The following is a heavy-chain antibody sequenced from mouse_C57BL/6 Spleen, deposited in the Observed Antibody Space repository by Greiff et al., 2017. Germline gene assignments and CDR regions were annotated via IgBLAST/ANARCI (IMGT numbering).Heavy chain of an antibody. CDR3: ATYGSSRYAMDY. D-gene: IGHD1-1*01. CDR1: GSTFTSYW. J-gene: IGHJ4*01. CDR2: IDPSDSYT. Sequence: QVQLQQSGAELVMPGASVKLSCKASGSTFTSYWMHWVKQRPGQGLEWIGEIDPSDSYTNYNKKFKGKSTLTVDKSSSTAYMQLSSLTSEDSAVYYCATYGSSRYAMDYWGQGTSVTVSS. V-gene: IGHV1-69*01.